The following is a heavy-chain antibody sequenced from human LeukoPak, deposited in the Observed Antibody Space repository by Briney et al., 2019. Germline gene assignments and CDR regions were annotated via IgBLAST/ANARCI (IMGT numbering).Heavy chain of an antibody. Sequence: SETLSLTCTVSGGSISSGGYYWSWIRQHPGKGLEWIGYIYYSGSTYCNPSLKSRVTISVDTSKNQFSLKLSSVTAADTAVYYCARGTELVGLNYYYYYGMDVWGQGTTVTVSS. CDR2: IYYSGST. V-gene: IGHV4-31*03. CDR1: GGSISSGGYY. D-gene: IGHD2-15*01. CDR3: ARGTELVGLNYYYYYGMDV. J-gene: IGHJ6*02.